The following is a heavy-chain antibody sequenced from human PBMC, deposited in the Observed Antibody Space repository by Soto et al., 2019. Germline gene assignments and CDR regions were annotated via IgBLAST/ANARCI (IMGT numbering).Heavy chain of an antibody. D-gene: IGHD3-16*01. CDR2: IYHSGRT. J-gene: IGHJ3*02. V-gene: IGHV4-4*02. Sequence: QVQLQESGPGLVKPSGTLSLTCAVSSGSISSSNWWSWVRQPPGKGLEWIGEIYHSGRTNYNPSLKRRLTISVDKFKNLFALKVSSVTAPDTAVYDCAERFVGLYVLGSTIASEIWGQETMVSVSP. CDR1: SGSISSSNW. CDR3: AERFVGLYVLGSTIASEI.